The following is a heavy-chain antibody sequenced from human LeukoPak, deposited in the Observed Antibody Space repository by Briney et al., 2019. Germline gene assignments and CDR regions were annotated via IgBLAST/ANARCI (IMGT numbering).Heavy chain of an antibody. CDR1: GYSISSGYY. D-gene: IGHD3-16*01. V-gene: IGHV4-38-2*02. CDR3: ARASVLLSADY. J-gene: IGHJ4*02. CDR2: IYHSGST. Sequence: SETLPLTCTVSGYSISSGYYWGWIRQPPGKGLEWIGSIYHSGSTYYNPSLKSRLTISVDTSKNQFSLNLSSVTAADTAVYYCARASVLLSADYWGQGTLVTVSS.